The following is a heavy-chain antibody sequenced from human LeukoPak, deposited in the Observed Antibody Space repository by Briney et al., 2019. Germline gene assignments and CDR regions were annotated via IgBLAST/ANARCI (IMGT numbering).Heavy chain of an antibody. Sequence: PSETLSLTCTVSGGSISTYYWSCMRQPPAKGLEWIGYIYYSWNTNYNPALKSRVTIYIDQSKNQFSLKLSSVTAADTAVYYCARVGNGCLDCWGQGTLVTVSS. J-gene: IGHJ4*02. CDR2: IYYSWNT. CDR3: ARVGNGCLDC. CDR1: GGSISTYY. D-gene: IGHD6-19*01. V-gene: IGHV4-59*01.